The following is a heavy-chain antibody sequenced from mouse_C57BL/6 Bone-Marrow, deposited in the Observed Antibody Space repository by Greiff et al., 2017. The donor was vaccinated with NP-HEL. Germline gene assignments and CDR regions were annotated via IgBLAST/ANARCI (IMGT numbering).Heavy chain of an antibody. D-gene: IGHD1-1*01. CDR2: IDPSDSYT. CDR3: ARVDYGSSYYFDY. Sequence: VQLQQPGAELVMPGASVKLSCKASGYTFTSYWMHWVKQRPGQGLEWIGEIDPSDSYTTYNQKFKGKSTLTVDKSSSTAYMQLSSLTSEDSAVYYCARVDYGSSYYFDYWGQGTTLTVSS. J-gene: IGHJ2*01. V-gene: IGHV1-69*01. CDR1: GYTFTSYW.